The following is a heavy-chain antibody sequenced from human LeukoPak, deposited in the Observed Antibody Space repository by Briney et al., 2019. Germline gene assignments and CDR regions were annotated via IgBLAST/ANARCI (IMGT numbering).Heavy chain of an antibody. Sequence: GGSLRLSCAASGFTFSNAWMSWVRQAPGKGLEWVGRIKSKTDGGTTDYAAPVKGRFTISRDDSKNTLYLQMNSLKTEDTAVYYCTTDIVVVPAAGRYAFDIWGQGTMVTVSS. CDR2: IKSKTDGGTT. V-gene: IGHV3-15*01. J-gene: IGHJ3*02. D-gene: IGHD2-2*01. CDR1: GFTFSNAW. CDR3: TTDIVVVPAAGRYAFDI.